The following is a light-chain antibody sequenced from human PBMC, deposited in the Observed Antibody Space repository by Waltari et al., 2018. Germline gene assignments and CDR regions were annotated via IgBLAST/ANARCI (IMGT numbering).Light chain of an antibody. V-gene: IGKV1-39*01. CDR3: QETSSAPPVT. Sequence: DIQMTQSPSSLSASVGDTFTITCRASQSISTYLNWYQVKPGKAPKLLIYVASSLQSGVPSRFSGSGYGTDFTITINSLQPEDFATYYCQETSSAPPVTFGGGTKVEIK. J-gene: IGKJ4*01. CDR1: QSISTY. CDR2: VAS.